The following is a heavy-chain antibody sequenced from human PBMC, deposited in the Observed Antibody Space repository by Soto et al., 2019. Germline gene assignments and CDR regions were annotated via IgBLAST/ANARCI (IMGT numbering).Heavy chain of an antibody. D-gene: IGHD2-2*01. J-gene: IGHJ6*03. CDR3: ARDLVGYYYMDV. CDR2: IYYSGST. Sequence: SETLSLTCTVSGGSISSGGYYWSWIRQHPGKGLEWIGYIYYSGSTYYNPSLKSRVTISVDTSKNQFSLKLSSVTAADTAVYYCARDLVGYYYMDVWGKGTTVTVSS. CDR1: GGSISSGGYY. V-gene: IGHV4-31*03.